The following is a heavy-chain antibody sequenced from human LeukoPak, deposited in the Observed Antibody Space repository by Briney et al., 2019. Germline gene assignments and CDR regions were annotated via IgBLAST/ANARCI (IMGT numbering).Heavy chain of an antibody. CDR2: IYYSGST. V-gene: IGHV4-59*01. J-gene: IGHJ4*02. D-gene: IGHD3-3*01. Sequence: SETLSLTCTVSGRSISSYYWSWIRQPPGKGLEWIGYIYYSGSTNYNPSLKSRITISVDTSKNQFSMNLSSVTAADTAVYYCARGVVGYYGDSDYWGQGTLVTVSS. CDR1: GRSISSYY. CDR3: ARGVVGYYGDSDY.